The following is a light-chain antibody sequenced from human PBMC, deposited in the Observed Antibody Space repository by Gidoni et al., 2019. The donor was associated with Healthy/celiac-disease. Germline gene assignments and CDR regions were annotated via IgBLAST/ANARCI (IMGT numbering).Light chain of an antibody. CDR1: SPNIGAGYD. CDR2: GNS. J-gene: IGLJ1*01. V-gene: IGLV1-40*01. Sequence: QSVLTQPPSVSAAPGHRVTISCTGSSPNIGAGYDVHWYQQLPGTAPKLLIYGNSNRPSGVPDRFSGSKSGTSASLAITGLQAEDEADYYCQSYDSSLSGYVFGTGTKVTVL. CDR3: QSYDSSLSGYV.